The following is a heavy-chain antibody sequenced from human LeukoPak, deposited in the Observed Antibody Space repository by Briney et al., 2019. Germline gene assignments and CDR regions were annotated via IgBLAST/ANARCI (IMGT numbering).Heavy chain of an antibody. J-gene: IGHJ4*02. CDR3: AGELLHSGWFDY. CDR1: GFTFSNAW. CDR2: IKSKTDGGTT. D-gene: IGHD6-19*01. Sequence: GGSLRLSCAASGFTFSNAWMSWVRQAPGKGLEWVGRIKSKTDGGTTDYAAPVKGRFTISRDDSKNTLYLQMNSLKTEDTAVYYCAGELLHSGWFDYWGQGTLVTVSS. V-gene: IGHV3-15*01.